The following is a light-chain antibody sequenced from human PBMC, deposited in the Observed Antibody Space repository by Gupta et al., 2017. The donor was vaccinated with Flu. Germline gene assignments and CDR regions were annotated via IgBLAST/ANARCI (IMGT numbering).Light chain of an antibody. V-gene: IGLV1-51*01. CDR3: WALDSSLIAWV. Sequence: KGTNPPSGTASEVGSNYVSWYQTPPETTPNLLIFDNSSRRSAIPERFSGSKSGASATLSTTGLQAGEGADYYWWALDSSLIAWVFGGGTKLTVL. CDR1: ASEVGSNY. CDR2: DNS. J-gene: IGLJ3*02.